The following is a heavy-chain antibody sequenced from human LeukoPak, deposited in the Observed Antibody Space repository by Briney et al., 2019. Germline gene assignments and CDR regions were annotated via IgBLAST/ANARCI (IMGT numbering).Heavy chain of an antibody. CDR1: GFTVSSNY. V-gene: IGHV3-66*01. D-gene: IGHD3-10*01. CDR3: ARNMVRGVTMGLFDP. Sequence: GGSLRLSCAASGFTVSSNYMSWVRQAPGKGLEWVSVIYSGGSTYYADSVKGRFTISRDNSKNTLYLQMNSLRAEDTAVYYCARNMVRGVTMGLFDPWGQGTLVTVSS. J-gene: IGHJ5*02. CDR2: IYSGGST.